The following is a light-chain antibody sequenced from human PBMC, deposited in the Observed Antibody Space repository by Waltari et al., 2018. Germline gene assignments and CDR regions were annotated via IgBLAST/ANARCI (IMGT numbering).Light chain of an antibody. J-gene: IGLJ3*02. CDR1: TGPVTSDYS. CDR3: LLLSGGFWV. V-gene: IGLV7-43*01. CDR2: TAS. Sequence: QTVVTQEPSLPVSPGGTVTLTCTSSTGPVTSDYSPNWFQQKPGQAPRALIYTASTQHSWTPARFSGSLLGGEAALTLSGVQPDDEGVYYCLLLSGGFWVFGGGTRLTVL.